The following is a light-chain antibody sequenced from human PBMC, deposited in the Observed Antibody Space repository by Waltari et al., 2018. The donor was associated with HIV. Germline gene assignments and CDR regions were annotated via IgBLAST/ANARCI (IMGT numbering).Light chain of an antibody. Sequence: QSELTPPPSVSAAPGQTVTMSCSGSSSTIGHTYVSWYQQLPGTAPKLLIYDNNKRPSGIPDRFSGSKSGTSATLGITGLQTGDEADYYCGTWDTSLSAGVFGGGTKLTVL. J-gene: IGLJ2*01. V-gene: IGLV1-51*01. CDR2: DNN. CDR3: GTWDTSLSAGV. CDR1: SSTIGHTY.